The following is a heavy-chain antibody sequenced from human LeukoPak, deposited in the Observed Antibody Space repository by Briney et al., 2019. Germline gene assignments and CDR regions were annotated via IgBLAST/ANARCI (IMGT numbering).Heavy chain of an antibody. CDR2: ISSGSSTI. J-gene: IGHJ5*02. Sequence: GGSLGLSCAASGFTFSSYSMNWVRQAPGKGLEWISYISSGSSTIHYADSVKGRFTISRDNAENSLYLQMNSLRDEDTAVYYCARGVRASTGNYWFAPWGPGTLVTVSS. CDR3: ARGVRASTGNYWFAP. D-gene: IGHD3-9*01. V-gene: IGHV3-48*02. CDR1: GFTFSSYS.